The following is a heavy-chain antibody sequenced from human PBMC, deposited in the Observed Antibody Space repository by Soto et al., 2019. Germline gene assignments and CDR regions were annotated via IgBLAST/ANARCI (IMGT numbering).Heavy chain of an antibody. CDR1: GFTFRNYA. J-gene: IGHJ5*02. Sequence: EVQLLESGGGLVQPGGSLRLSCAASGFTFRNYAMSWVRQAPGKGLEWVSAIHGSGGSAYYADSVKGRFTVSRDDSKNTLYLQMSSLRVDDTALYYCAKDAVAGNGAWDWFDPWGQGTLVTVSS. CDR2: IHGSGGSA. V-gene: IGHV3-23*01. CDR3: AKDAVAGNGAWDWFDP. D-gene: IGHD6-19*01.